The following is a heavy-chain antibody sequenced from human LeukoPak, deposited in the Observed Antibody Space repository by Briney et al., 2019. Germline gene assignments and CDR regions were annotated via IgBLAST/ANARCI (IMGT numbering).Heavy chain of an antibody. CDR2: IYYSGST. CDR1: GGSISRYY. CDR3: ARGDLRIAARRSYYYYYMDV. V-gene: IGHV4-59*01. J-gene: IGHJ6*03. Sequence: SETLSLTCTVSGGSISRYYWSWIRQPPGKGLGWIGYIYYSGSTNYNPSLKSRVTISVDTSKNQFSLKLSSVTAADTAVYYCARGDLRIAARRSYYYYYMDVWGKGTTVTVSS. D-gene: IGHD6-6*01.